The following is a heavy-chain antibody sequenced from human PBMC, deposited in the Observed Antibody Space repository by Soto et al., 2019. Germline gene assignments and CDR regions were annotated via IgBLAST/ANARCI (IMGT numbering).Heavy chain of an antibody. D-gene: IGHD2-2*01. CDR1: GFTFSSYA. Sequence: GGSLRLSGAASGFTFSSYAMSWVRQAPGKGLEWVSAIGGSGGSTYYADSVKGRFTISRDTSKNTLYLQMNSLRAEDTAVYYCAKDQGSSTSCYRNYFDYWGQGTLVTVSS. J-gene: IGHJ4*02. CDR2: IGGSGGST. CDR3: AKDQGSSTSCYRNYFDY. V-gene: IGHV3-23*01.